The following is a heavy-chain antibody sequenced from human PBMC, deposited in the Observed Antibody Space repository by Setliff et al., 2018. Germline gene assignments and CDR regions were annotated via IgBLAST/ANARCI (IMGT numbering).Heavy chain of an antibody. Sequence: PSETLSLTCTVPGGSISSISYYWWSWVRQPPEKGLEWIGEINHSGNTNYNPSLKSRVTISVDKSTNQFSLKLNSVTAADTAVYYCVRTDYSDGRYSMDVWGKGTTVTVSS. CDR3: VRTDYSDGRYSMDV. D-gene: IGHD6-19*01. CDR1: GGSISSISYYW. CDR2: INHSGNT. V-gene: IGHV4-4*02. J-gene: IGHJ6*03.